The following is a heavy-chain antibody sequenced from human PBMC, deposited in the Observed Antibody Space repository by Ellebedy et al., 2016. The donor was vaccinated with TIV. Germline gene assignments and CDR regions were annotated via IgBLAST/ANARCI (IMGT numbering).Heavy chain of an antibody. V-gene: IGHV1-2*02. CDR1: GYTFTGYH. CDR3: SREWQLWSSGLDS. Sequence: ASVKVSXXASGYTFTGYHMHWVRQAPGQGLEWMGWINPKSGGTKYAQKFQGRVTMTRDTSIRTAYMELSRLRSDDTAVYYCSREWQLWSSGLDSWGQGTLVTVSS. CDR2: INPKSGGT. J-gene: IGHJ4*02. D-gene: IGHD5-18*01.